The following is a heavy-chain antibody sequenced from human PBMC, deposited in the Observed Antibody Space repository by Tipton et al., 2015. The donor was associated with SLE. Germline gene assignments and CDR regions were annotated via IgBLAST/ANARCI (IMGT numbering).Heavy chain of an antibody. CDR2: INQDGSEK. J-gene: IGHJ3*02. CDR1: GFTFSDFW. D-gene: IGHD6-13*01. CDR3: ATSLQISSWTSYVFDI. Sequence: GSLRLSCAASGFTFSDFWMTWVRQAPGKGLEWVANINQDGSEKYYVDSVKGRLTISRDNAQNSLSLQMSSLRAEDTAVFYCATSLQISSWTSYVFDIWGQGTMVTVSS. V-gene: IGHV3-7*01.